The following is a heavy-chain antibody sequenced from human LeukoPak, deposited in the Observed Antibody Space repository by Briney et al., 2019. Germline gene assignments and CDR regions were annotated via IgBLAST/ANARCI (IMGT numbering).Heavy chain of an antibody. J-gene: IGHJ4*02. V-gene: IGHV1-18*01. CDR3: AREKLWFGEFPFDN. CDR1: GYTFTDYL. CDR2: ISTKNGYT. Sequence: ASVKVSCKASGYTFTDYLINWVRQAPGQGLEWVGSISTKNGYTKLAQKLQGRVAMTKDTSANTIYMDLKSLTFDDTAVYYCAREKLWFGEFPFDNWGQGTLVSVSS. D-gene: IGHD3-10*01.